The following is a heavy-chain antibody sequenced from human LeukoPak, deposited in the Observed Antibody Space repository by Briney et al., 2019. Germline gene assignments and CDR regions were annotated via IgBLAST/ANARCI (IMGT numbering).Heavy chain of an antibody. CDR3: ARAGTSGWYGEY. CDR1: GGSISRFY. J-gene: IGHJ4*02. D-gene: IGHD6-19*01. CDR2: IAYNGNT. V-gene: IGHV4-59*01. Sequence: SETLSLTCTVSGGSISRFYWNWVRQPPGKGLEWIGYIAYNGNTNYSPSLKSRVTTSVGTSKNQFSLKLSSVTAADTAVYYCARAGTSGWYGEYWGQGILVIVSS.